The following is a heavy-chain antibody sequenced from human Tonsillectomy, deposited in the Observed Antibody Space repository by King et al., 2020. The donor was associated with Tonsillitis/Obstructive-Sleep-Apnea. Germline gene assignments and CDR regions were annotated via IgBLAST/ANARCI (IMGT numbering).Heavy chain of an antibody. CDR1: GFTFSSYS. J-gene: IGHJ4*02. CDR2: IGTSSSYI. D-gene: IGHD3-10*01. V-gene: IGHV3-21*01. CDR3: ARSMVQGIIIPYFDY. Sequence: VQLVESGGGLVKPGGSLRLSCAASGFTFSSYSMNWVRQAPGKGLEWVSSIGTSSSYIYYADSVKGRFTISRDNAKNSLYLQMSSLRAEDTAVYYCARSMVQGIIIPYFDYWGQGTLVTVSS.